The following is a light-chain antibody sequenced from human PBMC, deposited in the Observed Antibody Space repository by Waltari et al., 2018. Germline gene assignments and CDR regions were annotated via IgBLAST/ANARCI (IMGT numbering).Light chain of an antibody. J-gene: IGLJ1*01. CDR3: SSYTGSSIRYV. V-gene: IGLV2-14*01. CDR2: GVS. CDR1: SSDVGGYNY. Sequence: QSDLTQPASVSGSPGQSITIPCTGTSSDVGGYNYVSWYQQHPGKAPKLTIYGVSNRPSGVSNRFSGSKSGNTASLTISGLQAEDEADYYCSSYTGSSIRYVFGTGTKVTVL.